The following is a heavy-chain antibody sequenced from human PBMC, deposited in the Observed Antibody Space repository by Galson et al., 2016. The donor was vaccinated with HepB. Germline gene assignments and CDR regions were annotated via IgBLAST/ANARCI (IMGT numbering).Heavy chain of an antibody. D-gene: IGHD6-19*01. CDR3: ARSGCGCHCDFDS. J-gene: IGHJ4*02. CDR2: ISGTGTYI. Sequence: SLRLSCAVSFFSSSTYTINWVRQAPGKGLEWVSSISGTGTYIFYGDSVRGRFTISRDNASSSIYLQMDSLRVEDTAVYYCARSGCGCHCDFDSWGQGTLVTVSS. CDR1: FFSSSTYT. V-gene: IGHV3-21*01.